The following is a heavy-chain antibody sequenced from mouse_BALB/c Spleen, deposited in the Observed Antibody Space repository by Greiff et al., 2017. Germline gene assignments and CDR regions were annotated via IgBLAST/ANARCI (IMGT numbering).Heavy chain of an antibody. Sequence: QVQLQQSGAELARPGASVKLSCKASGYTFTSYWMQWVKQRPGQGLEWIGAIYPGDGDTRYTQKFKGKATLTADKSSSTAYMQLSSLASEDSAVYYCASSSTMITNYAMDYWGQGTSVTVSS. D-gene: IGHD2-4*01. J-gene: IGHJ4*01. CDR3: ASSSTMITNYAMDY. V-gene: IGHV1-87*01. CDR1: GYTFTSYW. CDR2: IYPGDGDT.